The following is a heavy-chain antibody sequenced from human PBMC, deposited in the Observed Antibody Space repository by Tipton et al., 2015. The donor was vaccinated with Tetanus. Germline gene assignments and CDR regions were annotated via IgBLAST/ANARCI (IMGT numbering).Heavy chain of an antibody. V-gene: IGHV4-31*03. Sequence: TLSLTCTVSGGSISSGGYYWSWIRQHPGKGLEWIGDIYYSGSTYYNPSLKSRVTISVDTSKNQFSLKLNSVTAADTAVYYCAASVVRWFDPWGQGTLVTVSS. J-gene: IGHJ5*02. CDR3: AASVVRWFDP. D-gene: IGHD3-22*01. CDR2: IYYSGST. CDR1: GGSISSGGYY.